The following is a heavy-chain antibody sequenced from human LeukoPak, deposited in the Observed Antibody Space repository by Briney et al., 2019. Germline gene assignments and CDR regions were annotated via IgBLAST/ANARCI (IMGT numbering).Heavy chain of an antibody. J-gene: IGHJ4*02. CDR2: ISSGCGST. CDR3: ARDLSYDSSGYYD. CDR1: GYTFSRYG. D-gene: IGHD3-22*01. V-gene: IGHV3-23*01. Sequence: GGSLRLSCAASGYTFSRYGMSWVRQAPGKGLEWVSAISSGCGSTYYADSVKGRFTISRDNSKNTLFLQMNSLRAEDTALYYCARDLSYDSSGYYDWGQGTLVTVSS.